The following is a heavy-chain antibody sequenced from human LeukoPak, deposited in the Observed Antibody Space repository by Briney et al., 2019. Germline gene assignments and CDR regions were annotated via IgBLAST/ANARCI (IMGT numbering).Heavy chain of an antibody. CDR3: NMVYCSGGSCYSRQDY. V-gene: IGHV3-73*01. CDR2: IRSKANSYAT. Sequence: GGSLKLSCAASGFTFSGSAMHWVRQASGKGLEWVGRIRSKANSYATAYAASVKGRFTISRDDSKNTAYLQMNSLKTEDTAVYYCNMVYCSGGSCYSRQDYWGQGTLVTVSS. J-gene: IGHJ4*02. CDR1: GFTFSGSA. D-gene: IGHD2-15*01.